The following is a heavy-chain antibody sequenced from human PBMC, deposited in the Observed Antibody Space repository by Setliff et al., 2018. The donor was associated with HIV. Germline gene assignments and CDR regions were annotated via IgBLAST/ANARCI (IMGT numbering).Heavy chain of an antibody. CDR1: GYSFTDYY. Sequence: GASVKVSCKASGYSFTDYYVHWVRQAPGQGLEWMGWINPSGGSTYSAQNFQGRVTLTRDTSTSTVYMELRSLRSEDTAMYYCARGADTARLPREYYYYYGMDVWGQGTTVTVSS. V-gene: IGHV1-46*01. CDR2: INPSGGST. D-gene: IGHD5-18*01. CDR3: ARGADTARLPREYYYYYGMDV. J-gene: IGHJ6*02.